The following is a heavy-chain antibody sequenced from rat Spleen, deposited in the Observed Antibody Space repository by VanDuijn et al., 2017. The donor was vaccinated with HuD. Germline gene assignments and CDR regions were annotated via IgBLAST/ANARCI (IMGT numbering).Heavy chain of an antibody. CDR2: ISNDGSST. D-gene: IGHD1-11*01. V-gene: IGHV5-29*01. CDR3: TRDRGEGILMDA. Sequence: EVQLVESGGGLVQPGNSLKLSCAASGFTFSNYGMHWIRQAPTKGLEWVATISNDGSSTYYRDSVKGRFTISRDNAKSTLYLQMNSLRSEDTATYYCTRDRGEGILMDAWGQGASVTVSS. CDR1: GFTFSNYG. J-gene: IGHJ4*01.